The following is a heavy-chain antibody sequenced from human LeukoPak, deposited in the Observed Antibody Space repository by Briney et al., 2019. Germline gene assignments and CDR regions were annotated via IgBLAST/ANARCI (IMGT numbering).Heavy chain of an antibody. CDR1: GLAFTNSW. V-gene: IGHV3-7*01. D-gene: IGHD6-19*01. CDR3: ARLSTAVAGGDY. Sequence: GGSLRPSCAASGLAFTNSWMSWVRQTPGEGLEWVANIKQDGSEKYYVDSVKGRFTISRDNAKNSLYLQMNSLTAEDTALYYCARLSTAVAGGDYWGQGTLVTVSS. CDR2: IKQDGSEK. J-gene: IGHJ4*02.